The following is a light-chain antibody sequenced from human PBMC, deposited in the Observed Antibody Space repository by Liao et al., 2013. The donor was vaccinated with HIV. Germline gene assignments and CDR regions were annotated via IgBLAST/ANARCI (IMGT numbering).Light chain of an antibody. V-gene: IGLV3-21*04. CDR2: YDT. CDR1: NIGSKS. CDR3: QVWDSSSDQQV. Sequence: SYVLTQPLSVSVAPGKTARITCGGNNIGSKSVHWYQQKPGQAPVPVIYYDTDRPSGIPERFSGSNSENTATLTISRAEAGDEADYFCQVWDSSSDQQVFGGGTKLTVL. J-gene: IGLJ2*01.